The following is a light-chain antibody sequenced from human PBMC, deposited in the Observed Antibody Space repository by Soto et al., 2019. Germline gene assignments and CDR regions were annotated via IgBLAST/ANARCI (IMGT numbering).Light chain of an antibody. Sequence: QSALTQAASVSGPPGQSITISCTGTSSDVGGYDFVSWYQQHPGKAPKLMIYEVSHRPSGVSNRFSGSKSGNTASLTISGLQAEDEATYFCSSYTGTNALVFGGGIKLTVL. V-gene: IGLV2-14*01. CDR1: SSDVGGYDF. CDR2: EVS. CDR3: SSYTGTNALV. J-gene: IGLJ2*01.